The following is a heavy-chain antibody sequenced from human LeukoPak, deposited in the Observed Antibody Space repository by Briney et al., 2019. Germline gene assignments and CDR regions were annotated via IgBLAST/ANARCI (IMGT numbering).Heavy chain of an antibody. D-gene: IGHD6-13*01. Sequence: PSETLSLTCAVYGVSFSGYYWSWIRQPPGKGLEWIGEINHSGSTNYNPSLKSRVTISVDTSKNQFSLQLSSVTAADTAVYYCARGVSAAGREFDYWGQGTLVTVSS. CDR1: GVSFSGYY. V-gene: IGHV4-34*01. CDR2: INHSGST. J-gene: IGHJ4*02. CDR3: ARGVSAAGREFDY.